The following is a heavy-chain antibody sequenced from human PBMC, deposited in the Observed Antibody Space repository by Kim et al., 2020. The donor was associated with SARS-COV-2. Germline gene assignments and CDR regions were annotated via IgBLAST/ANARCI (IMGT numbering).Heavy chain of an antibody. J-gene: IGHJ4*02. Sequence: SETLSLTCTVSGGSTSSYYWSWIRQPPGKGLEWIGSVSYTGGCNYNPSLKRRVTISIDTSKNQLSLNLRYVPAADTAVYYCARGYYYFDYWGQGTMVTVS. CDR1: GGSTSSYY. CDR3: ARGYYYFDY. V-gene: IGHV4-59*01. CDR2: VSYTGGC. D-gene: IGHD1-26*01.